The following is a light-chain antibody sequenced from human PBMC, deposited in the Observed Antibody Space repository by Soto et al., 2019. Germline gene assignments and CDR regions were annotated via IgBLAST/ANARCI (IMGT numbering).Light chain of an antibody. V-gene: IGLV2-14*01. CDR1: SSDVGGNKY. J-gene: IGLJ1*01. CDR3: SAFTGTTYV. Sequence: QSALTQPASVSGSPGQSITISCTGSSSDVGGNKYVSWYQQYPGKAPKLMICDVSNRPSGVSNRFSGSKSGNTASLTISGLQAEAEAGYYCSAFTGTTYVFGTGTKLTVL. CDR2: DVS.